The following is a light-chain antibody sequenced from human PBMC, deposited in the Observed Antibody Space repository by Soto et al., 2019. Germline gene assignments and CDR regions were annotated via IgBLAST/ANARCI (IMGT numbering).Light chain of an antibody. CDR3: QQYATSPGT. J-gene: IGKJ1*01. CDR1: QNISRS. CDR2: GTS. Sequence: EIVMTQSPVTLSVCPGERATLSCRASQNISRSLAWYQQKPGQGPSLLIYGTSTRAGGVPARFSGSGSGTDFTLTISGLEPEDFAVYYCQQYATSPGTFGQGTKVDIK. V-gene: IGKV3-15*01.